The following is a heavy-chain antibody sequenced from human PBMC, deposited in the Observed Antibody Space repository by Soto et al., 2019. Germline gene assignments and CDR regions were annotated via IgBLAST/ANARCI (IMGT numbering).Heavy chain of an antibody. D-gene: IGHD3-22*01. Sequence: GGSLRLSCAASGFTFSSYVMSWVRQAPGKGLEWVSAISGSGGRTYYADSVKGRFTISRDNSKNTLYLQMNSLRAEDTAVYYSTSTYYYDSSGLSDAFDIWGQGTMVTVSS. CDR3: TSTYYYDSSGLSDAFDI. CDR2: ISGSGGRT. CDR1: GFTFSSYV. V-gene: IGHV3-23*01. J-gene: IGHJ3*02.